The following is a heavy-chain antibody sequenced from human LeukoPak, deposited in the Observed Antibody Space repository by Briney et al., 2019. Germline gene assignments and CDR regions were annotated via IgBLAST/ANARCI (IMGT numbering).Heavy chain of an antibody. Sequence: GGSLRLSCAASGFTFSNYNMNWVRQAPGEGLEWVSYISSSSSSEYYTDSVKGRFTISRDNAKNSLYLQMNSLRDEDTAVYYCARADVVPFAPSQKNWFDPWGQGTLVTVSS. J-gene: IGHJ5*02. CDR2: ISSSSSSE. D-gene: IGHD2-2*01. CDR1: GFTFSNYN. V-gene: IGHV3-48*02. CDR3: ARADVVPFAPSQKNWFDP.